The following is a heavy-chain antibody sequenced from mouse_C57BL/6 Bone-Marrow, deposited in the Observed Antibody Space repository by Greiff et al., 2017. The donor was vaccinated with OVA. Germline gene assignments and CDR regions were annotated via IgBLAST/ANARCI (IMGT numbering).Heavy chain of an antibody. CDR1: GYTFTSYW. V-gene: IGHV1-64*01. CDR2: IHPNSGST. Sequence: VQLQQPGAELVKPGASVKLSCKASGYTFTSYWMHWVKQRPGQGLEWIGMIHPNSGSTNYNEKFKSKATLTVDKSSSTAYMQLSSLTSEDSAVYYCEKLDSSGYLCPYYAMDYWGQGTSVTVSS. J-gene: IGHJ4*01. CDR3: EKLDSSGYLCPYYAMDY. D-gene: IGHD3-2*02.